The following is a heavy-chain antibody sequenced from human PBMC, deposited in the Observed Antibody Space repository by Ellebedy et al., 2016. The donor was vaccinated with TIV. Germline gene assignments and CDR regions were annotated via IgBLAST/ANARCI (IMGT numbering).Heavy chain of an antibody. CDR1: GFTFSTYP. Sequence: GESLKISFAASGFTFSTYPMNWVRQAPGKGLEWVSIISANGGTTYYSDSVKCRFTISRDNSKNTLFLQMSSLSAEDTAVYFCARRSTDFAFDSWGQGTLVTGSS. CDR3: ARRSTDFAFDS. J-gene: IGHJ4*02. D-gene: IGHD3/OR15-3a*01. V-gene: IGHV3-23*01. CDR2: ISANGGTT.